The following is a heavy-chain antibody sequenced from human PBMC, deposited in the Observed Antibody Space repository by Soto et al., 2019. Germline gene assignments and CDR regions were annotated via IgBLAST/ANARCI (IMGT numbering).Heavy chain of an antibody. CDR2: TYYRSKWYY. V-gene: IGHV6-1*01. Sequence: SQTLSLTCAISGDSLSSNTAAWSWIRQSPSRGLEWLGRTYYRSKWYYDYAASVTSRMTINPDTSKNQFSLQLNSVTPEDTAVFYCAGGSYPLPWYWGKGSLVTGSS. J-gene: IGHJ4*02. CDR3: AGGSYPLPWY. CDR1: GDSLSSNTAA.